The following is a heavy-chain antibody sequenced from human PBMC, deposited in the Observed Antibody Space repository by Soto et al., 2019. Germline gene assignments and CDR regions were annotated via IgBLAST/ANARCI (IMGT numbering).Heavy chain of an antibody. CDR3: YRAKGSHGLVRWFDS. J-gene: IGHJ5*01. V-gene: IGHV1-46*01. Sequence: ASVKVSCKAIGYSFTSHYIHWGRQAPGQGLEWMGTIYPGGGNIAYAQKIKGRVTMTKDTSTSTVYMELNMLSSGDADVDFCYRAKGSHGLVRWFDSWGLGTLVTVSS. CDR1: GYSFTSHY. CDR2: IYPGGGNI. D-gene: IGHD3-10*01.